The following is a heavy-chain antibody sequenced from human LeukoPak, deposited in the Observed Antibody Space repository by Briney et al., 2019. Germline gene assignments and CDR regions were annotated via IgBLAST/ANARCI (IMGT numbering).Heavy chain of an antibody. CDR1: GFTFSDYY. J-gene: IGHJ6*02. Sequence: GGSLRLSCAASGFTFSDYYMSWIRQAPGKGLEWGSYISSSGSTIYYADSVKGRFTISRDNAKNSLYLQMNSLRAEDTAVYYCAREYYYGSGSPVMGMDVWGQRTTVTVSS. CDR2: ISSSGSTI. CDR3: AREYYYGSGSPVMGMDV. D-gene: IGHD3-10*01. V-gene: IGHV3-11*01.